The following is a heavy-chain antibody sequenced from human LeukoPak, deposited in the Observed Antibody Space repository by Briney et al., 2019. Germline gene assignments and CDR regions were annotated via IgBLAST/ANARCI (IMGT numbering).Heavy chain of an antibody. CDR1: GFTFSSYA. Sequence: GGSLRLSCAASGFTFSSYAMSWVRQAPGKGLEWVSSISNSGGRTFYTDSVKGRFTISRDNSKITLYLQMISLRAEDTAVYYCAKSYNGYESKPDYWGQGTLVTVSS. J-gene: IGHJ4*02. CDR2: ISNSGGRT. D-gene: IGHD5-12*01. V-gene: IGHV3-23*01. CDR3: AKSYNGYESKPDY.